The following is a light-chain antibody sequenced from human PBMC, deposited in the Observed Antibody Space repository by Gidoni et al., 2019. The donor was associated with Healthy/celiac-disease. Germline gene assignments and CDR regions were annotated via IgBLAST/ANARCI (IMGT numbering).Light chain of an antibody. CDR2: LGS. V-gene: IGKV2-28*01. CDR1: PSLLHSNGYNY. CDR3: MQALQTPLT. Sequence: DIVMTQSPLSLPVTPGEPDSISCRSSPSLLHSNGYNYLDWYLQKPGQSPQLLIYLGSNRASGVPDRCSGSGAGTDFTLQISRVEAEDVGVYYCMQALQTPLTFGGGTKVEIK. J-gene: IGKJ4*01.